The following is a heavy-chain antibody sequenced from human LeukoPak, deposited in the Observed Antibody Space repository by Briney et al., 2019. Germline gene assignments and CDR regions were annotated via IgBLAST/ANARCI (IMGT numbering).Heavy chain of an antibody. Sequence: GGSLRLSCAASGFTFSSYAVSWVRQAPGKGLEWVSAISGSGGSTYYADSVKGRFTISRDNSKNTLYLQMNSLRAEDTAVYYCAKETSQYSGSYWDYWGQGTLVTVSS. CDR2: ISGSGGST. CDR1: GFTFSSYA. J-gene: IGHJ4*02. D-gene: IGHD1-26*01. CDR3: AKETSQYSGSYWDY. V-gene: IGHV3-23*01.